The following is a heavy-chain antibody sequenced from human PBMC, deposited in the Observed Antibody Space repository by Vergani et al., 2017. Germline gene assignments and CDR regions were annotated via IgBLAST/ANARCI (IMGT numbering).Heavy chain of an antibody. J-gene: IGHJ4*02. D-gene: IGHD5-12*01. CDR1: GFTVSSNY. V-gene: IGHV3-23*04. Sequence: EVQVVETGGGLVQPGGSLRLSCAASGFTVSSNYMSWVRQAPGKGLEWVSSVSGSSATPYYADSVKGRFIISRDNFKNTLHLQMNSLRADDTAVYYCTKGSRGYTGYFFDYWGQGTLATVSS. CDR3: TKGSRGYTGYFFDY. CDR2: VSGSSATP.